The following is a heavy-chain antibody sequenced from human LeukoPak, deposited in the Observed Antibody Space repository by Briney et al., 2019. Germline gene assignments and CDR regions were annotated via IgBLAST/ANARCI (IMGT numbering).Heavy chain of an antibody. CDR3: ARGHITMVRGAVSDY. CDR1: GGSFSGYY. CDR2: INNSGST. Sequence: SETLSLTCAVYGGSFSGYYWSWIRQPPGKGLEWIGEINNSGSTNYNPSLKSRVTISVDTSKNQFSLKLSSVTAADTAVYYCARGHITMVRGAVSDYWGQGTLVTVSS. J-gene: IGHJ4*02. V-gene: IGHV4-34*01. D-gene: IGHD3-10*01.